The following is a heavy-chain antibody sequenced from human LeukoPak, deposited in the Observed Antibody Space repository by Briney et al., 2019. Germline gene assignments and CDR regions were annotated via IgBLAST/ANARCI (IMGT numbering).Heavy chain of an antibody. Sequence: GGSLRLSCAASGFTFSSYAMSWVRQAPGKGLGWVSAISGSGGSTYYAVSVKGRFTISRDNSKNTLYLQMNSLRAEDTAVYYCATSEYSSGWYFFDFWGQGTLVTVSS. CDR3: ATSEYSSGWYFFDF. CDR1: GFTFSSYA. D-gene: IGHD6-19*01. V-gene: IGHV3-23*01. CDR2: ISGSGGST. J-gene: IGHJ4*02.